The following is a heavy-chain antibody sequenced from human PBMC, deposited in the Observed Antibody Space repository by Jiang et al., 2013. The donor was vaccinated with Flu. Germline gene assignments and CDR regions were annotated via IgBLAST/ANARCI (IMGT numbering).Heavy chain of an antibody. V-gene: IGHV3-74*01. Sequence: GLVQPGGSLRLSCAASGFTFSTYWMHWVRQAPGKGLVWVSRINSDGRSTGYADSVKGRFTISRDNAKNTLYLQMNNLRAEDTAVYHCAREAVGGYYYYYGMDVWGQGP. CDR3: AREAVGGYYYYYGMDV. CDR1: GFTFSTYW. J-gene: IGHJ6*02. CDR2: INSDGRST. D-gene: IGHD6-13*01.